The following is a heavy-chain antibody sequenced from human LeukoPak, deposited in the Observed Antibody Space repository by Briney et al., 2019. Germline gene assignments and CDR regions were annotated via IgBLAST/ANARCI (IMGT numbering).Heavy chain of an antibody. CDR1: GFTFSNYE. CDR3: ARDLVQLWSKDF. V-gene: IGHV3-48*03. CDR2: ISSSGRNI. Sequence: GGSLRLSCAASGFTFSNYEFNWVRQAPGKGLEWVSYISSSGRNIYYADSVKGRFTISGDNAKNSLYLQMNSRRAEDTAVYYCARDLVQLWSKDFWGQGTLVTVFS. J-gene: IGHJ4*02. D-gene: IGHD5-18*01.